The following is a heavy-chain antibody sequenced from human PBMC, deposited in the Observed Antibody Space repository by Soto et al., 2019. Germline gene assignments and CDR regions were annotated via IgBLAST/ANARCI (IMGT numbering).Heavy chain of an antibody. J-gene: IGHJ4*02. Sequence: GGSLRLSCAASGFTFSSYELNWVRQAPGKVLEWVSYISSSGSTIYYADSVKGRFTISRDNAKNSLYLQMNSLRAEDTAVYYCARDESITIFGVVTYYAFDYWGQGTLVTVSS. CDR1: GFTFSSYE. CDR3: ARDESITIFGVVTYYAFDY. CDR2: ISSSGSTI. D-gene: IGHD3-3*01. V-gene: IGHV3-48*03.